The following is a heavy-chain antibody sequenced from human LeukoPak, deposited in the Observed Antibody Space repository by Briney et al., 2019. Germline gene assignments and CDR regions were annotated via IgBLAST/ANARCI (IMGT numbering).Heavy chain of an antibody. J-gene: IGHJ4*02. D-gene: IGHD1-26*01. CDR2: INPSGGST. CDR1: GGTFSSYA. CDR3: ASSFIVGATWAGFPETAPLDY. Sequence: ASVKVSCKASGGTFSSYAISWVRQAPGQGLEWMGIINPSGGSTSYAQKFQGRVTMTRDTSTSTVYMELSSLRSEDTAVYYCASSFIVGATWAGFPETAPLDYWGQGTLVTVSS. V-gene: IGHV1-46*01.